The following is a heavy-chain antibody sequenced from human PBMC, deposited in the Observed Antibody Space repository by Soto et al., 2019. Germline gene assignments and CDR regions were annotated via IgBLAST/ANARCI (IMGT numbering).Heavy chain of an antibody. CDR2: IESDGSDT. Sequence: VGSLRLSCTASGFTFSSYWMHWVRQAPGKGLVWVARIESDGSDTVYADSVRGRFTISRDNAKNTLYLQMNSLRVEDTAVYFCARVSETGSLSLDDYWGQGTLVTVSS. CDR1: GFTFSSYW. CDR3: ARVSETGSLSLDDY. D-gene: IGHD1-26*01. J-gene: IGHJ4*02. V-gene: IGHV3-74*01.